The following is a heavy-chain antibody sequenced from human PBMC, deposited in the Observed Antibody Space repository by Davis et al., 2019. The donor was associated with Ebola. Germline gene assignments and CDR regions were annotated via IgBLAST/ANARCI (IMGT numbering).Heavy chain of an antibody. CDR2: IIPILGIA. CDR1: GGTFSSYA. J-gene: IGHJ4*02. CDR3: ARRWDSGYDGYYFDY. V-gene: IGHV1-69*04. Sequence: SVKVSCKASGGTFSSYAISWVRQAPGQGLEWMGRIIPILGIANYAQKFQGRVTITADKSTSTAYMELRSLRSEDTAVYYCARRWDSGYDGYYFDYWGQGTLVTVSS. D-gene: IGHD5-12*01.